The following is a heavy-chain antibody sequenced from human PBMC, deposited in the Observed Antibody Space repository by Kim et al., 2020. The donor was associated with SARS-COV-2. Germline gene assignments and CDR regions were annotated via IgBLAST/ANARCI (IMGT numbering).Heavy chain of an antibody. Sequence: SETLSLTCGVHGGSLTGFYGTWIRQAPGKGLEWIGEISQSGRTNYSPSLKNRVTMLVDISKRQFSLKLPSVTAADTAVYYCARGTRSGSGYGGYYYYYYMDVWGEGTTVTVSS. CDR2: ISQSGRT. J-gene: IGHJ6*03. CDR1: GGSLTGFY. V-gene: IGHV4-34*01. CDR3: ARGTRSGSGYGGYYYYYYMDV. D-gene: IGHD5-12*01.